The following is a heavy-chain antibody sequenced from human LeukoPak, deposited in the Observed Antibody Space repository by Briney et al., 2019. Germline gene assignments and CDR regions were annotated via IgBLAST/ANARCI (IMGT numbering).Heavy chain of an antibody. J-gene: IGHJ4*02. CDR1: GGSISSYY. CDR3: ARGRDGDEYYFDY. Sequence: KPSETLSLTCTVSGGSISSYYWSWIRQPPGKGLEWIGYIYYSGSTNYNPSLKSRVTISVDTSKNQFSLKLGSVTAADTAVYYCARGRDGDEYYFDYWGQGTLVTVSS. D-gene: IGHD4-17*01. V-gene: IGHV4-59*01. CDR2: IYYSGST.